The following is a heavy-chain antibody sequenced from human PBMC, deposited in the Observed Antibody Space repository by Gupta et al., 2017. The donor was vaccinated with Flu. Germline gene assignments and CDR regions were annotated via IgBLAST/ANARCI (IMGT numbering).Heavy chain of an antibody. V-gene: IGHV3-23*01. D-gene: IGHD1-26*01. CDR3: AKGRYPWERWQGSVAP. Sequence: GMGWVRQAPGKGLEWVSAISGGGGSTYYGDSVQGRFTISRDKSKNTVYLQMSSLRAEDTAVYYCAKGRYPWERWQGSVAPWGQGTLVTVSS. CDR1: G. J-gene: IGHJ5*01. CDR2: ISGGGGST.